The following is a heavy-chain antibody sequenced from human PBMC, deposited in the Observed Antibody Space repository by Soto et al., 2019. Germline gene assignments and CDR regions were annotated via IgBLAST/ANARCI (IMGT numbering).Heavy chain of an antibody. J-gene: IGHJ4*02. D-gene: IGHD3-9*01. V-gene: IGHV4-59*08. CDR1: GGSIGTYY. CDR3: ARHPGYYDILTGYTTYYFDY. CDR2: IYYRGNT. Sequence: SSETLSLTCTVSGGSIGTYYWSWIRQPPGKGLEWIGSIYYRGNTNYNPSLKSLVTISLDTPKNQFSLKLSSVTAADTAVYYCARHPGYYDILTGYTTYYFDYWGQGTLVTVSS.